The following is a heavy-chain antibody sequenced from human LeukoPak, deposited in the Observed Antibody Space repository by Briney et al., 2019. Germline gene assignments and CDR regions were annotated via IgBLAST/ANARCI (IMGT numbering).Heavy chain of an antibody. J-gene: IGHJ6*03. CDR1: GGSFSGYY. CDR3: ARVSPWGIAARRGGYYYYMDV. Sequence: PSATLSLTCAVYGGSFSGYYWSWIRQPPGKGLEGSGEINHSGSTNYNPSLKSRVTISVDTSKNQFSLKLSSVTAADTAVYYCARVSPWGIAARRGGYYYYMDVWGKGTTVTVSS. V-gene: IGHV4-34*01. CDR2: INHSGST. D-gene: IGHD6-6*01.